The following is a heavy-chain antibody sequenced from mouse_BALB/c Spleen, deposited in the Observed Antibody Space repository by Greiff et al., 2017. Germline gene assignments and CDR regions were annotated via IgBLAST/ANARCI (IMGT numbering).Heavy chain of an antibody. Sequence: DVMLVESGGGLVQPGGSRKLSCAASGFTFSSFGMHWVRQAPEKGLEWVAYISSGSSTIYYADTVKGRFTISRDNPKNTLFLQMTSLRSEDTAMYYCARYDYDVYYAMDYWGQGTSVTVSS. CDR2: ISSGSSTI. V-gene: IGHV5-17*02. D-gene: IGHD2-4*01. CDR3: ARYDYDVYYAMDY. J-gene: IGHJ4*01. CDR1: GFTFSSFG.